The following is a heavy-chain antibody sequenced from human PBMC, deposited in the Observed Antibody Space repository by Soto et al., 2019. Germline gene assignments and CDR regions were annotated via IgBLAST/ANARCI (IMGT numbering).Heavy chain of an antibody. Sequence: PGGSLRLSCAASGLTFSNYAMNWVRQAPGKGLEWVSGISVSGGNTYYADSVKGRFTISRDNSKNTLYLQMNSLRAEDTAIYYCATPPDFWTGYQSYIFDSWGQGTLVTVSS. CDR2: ISVSGGNT. CDR1: GLTFSNYA. D-gene: IGHD3-3*01. V-gene: IGHV3-23*01. J-gene: IGHJ4*02. CDR3: ATPPDFWTGYQSYIFDS.